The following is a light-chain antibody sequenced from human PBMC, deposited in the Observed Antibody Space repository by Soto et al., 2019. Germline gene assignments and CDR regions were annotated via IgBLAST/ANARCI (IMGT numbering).Light chain of an antibody. Sequence: EIVLTQSPCTLAFSPGQRSTLSCRASQVVTSNYVAWYQQRPGLAPRLLIYGASSRATGIPDRFRGSGSGRDFTLTISRLEPGDFAVYFCQQYGSLWTFGQGTKVDIK. J-gene: IGKJ1*01. CDR3: QQYGSLWT. CDR1: QVVTSNY. CDR2: GAS. V-gene: IGKV3-20*01.